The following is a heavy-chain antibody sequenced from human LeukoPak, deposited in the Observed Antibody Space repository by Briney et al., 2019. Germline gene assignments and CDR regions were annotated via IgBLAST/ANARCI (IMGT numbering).Heavy chain of an antibody. CDR1: GFTFSNYW. V-gene: IGHV3-23*01. CDR2: ITNSGGGT. CDR3: AKDLWTDSSGWNYFDY. Sequence: GGSLRLSCAASGFTFSNYWMSWVRQAPGKGLEWVSCITNSGGGTFYADSVKGRFTIARDNSKNTLYLQMNSLRAEDTAVYYCAKDLWTDSSGWNYFDYWGQGTLVTVSS. J-gene: IGHJ4*02. D-gene: IGHD6-19*01.